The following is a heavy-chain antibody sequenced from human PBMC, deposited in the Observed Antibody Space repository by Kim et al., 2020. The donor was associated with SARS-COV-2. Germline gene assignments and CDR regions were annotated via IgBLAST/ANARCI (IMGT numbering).Heavy chain of an antibody. J-gene: IGHJ6*02. CDR3: ARTGIAAAWRRYYYYGMDV. Sequence: SETLSLTCAVYGGSFSGYYWSWIRQPPGKGLEWIGEINHSGSTNYNPSLKSRVTISVDTSKNQFSLKLSSVTAADTAVYYCARTGIAAAWRRYYYYGMDVWGQGTTVTVSS. CDR2: INHSGST. D-gene: IGHD6-13*01. V-gene: IGHV4-34*01. CDR1: GGSFSGYY.